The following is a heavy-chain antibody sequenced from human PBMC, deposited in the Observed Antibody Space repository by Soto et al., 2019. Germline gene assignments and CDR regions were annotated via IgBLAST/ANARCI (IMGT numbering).Heavy chain of an antibody. Sequence: GGSLRLSCAASGFTFSSYAMSWVRQAPGKGLEWVSAISGSGGSTYYADSVKGRFTISRDNSKNTLYLQMNSLRAEDTAVYYCAKDHLGDRGLMVYAIDFVFDYWGQGTLVTVSS. CDR2: ISGSGGST. CDR1: GFTFSSYA. D-gene: IGHD2-8*01. J-gene: IGHJ4*02. V-gene: IGHV3-23*01. CDR3: AKDHLGDRGLMVYAIDFVFDY.